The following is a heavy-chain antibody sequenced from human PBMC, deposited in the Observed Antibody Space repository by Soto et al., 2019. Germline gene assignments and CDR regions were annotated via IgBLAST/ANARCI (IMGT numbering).Heavy chain of an antibody. CDR1: GFTFRSYV. V-gene: IGHV3-30*19. D-gene: IGHD3-16*01. Sequence: QVQLVESGGGVVQPGTSLRVSCVGSGFTFRSYVIHWVRQAPGKGLEWVALTSYDGSDKYYGDSVRGRFTISRDNSRNTVDLQMDSLRLEDTALYYGARWGTTGGLDVWGQGNLVSVSS. J-gene: IGHJ1*01. CDR3: ARWGTTGGLDV. CDR2: TSYDGSDK.